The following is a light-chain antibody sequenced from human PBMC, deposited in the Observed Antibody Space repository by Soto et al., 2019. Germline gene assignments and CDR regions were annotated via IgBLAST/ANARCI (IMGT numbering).Light chain of an antibody. CDR2: DVS. J-gene: IGLJ1*01. CDR1: SSDVGGYNY. CDR3: CSYAGSSFYV. V-gene: IGLV2-11*01. Sequence: QSVLTQPRSVSGSPGQSVTISCTGTSSDVGGYNYVSWYRQHPGKAPKLMIYDVSKRPSGVPDRFSGSKSGNTASLTISGLQAEDEADYYCCSYAGSSFYVFGTGTKVTVL.